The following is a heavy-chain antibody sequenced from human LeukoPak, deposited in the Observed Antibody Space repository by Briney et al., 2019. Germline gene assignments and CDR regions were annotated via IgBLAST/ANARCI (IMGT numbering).Heavy chain of an antibody. Sequence: PSETLSLTCTVSGDSIDSYYWSWIRQPPGKGLEWIGYIYYRGTTSYNPFLKSRVTISVDTSKNQFSLKLNSVTAADTAVYYCARHPGVAAAGTAGSFDYWGQGTLVTVSS. CDR1: GDSIDSYY. CDR3: ARHPGVAAAGTAGSFDY. D-gene: IGHD6-13*01. V-gene: IGHV4-59*08. J-gene: IGHJ4*02. CDR2: IYYRGTT.